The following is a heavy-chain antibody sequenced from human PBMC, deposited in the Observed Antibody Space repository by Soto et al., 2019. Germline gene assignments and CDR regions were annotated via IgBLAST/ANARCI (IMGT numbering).Heavy chain of an antibody. J-gene: IGHJ4*02. CDR1: GFTFSSYG. V-gene: IGHV3-30*18. Sequence: GGSLRLSCAASGFTFSSYGMHWVRQAPGKGLEWVAVISYDGSNKYYADSVKGRFTISRDNSKNTLYLQMNSLRAEDTAVHYCAKDAVYYFDYWGQGTLVTVSS. CDR3: AKDAVYYFDY. CDR2: ISYDGSNK.